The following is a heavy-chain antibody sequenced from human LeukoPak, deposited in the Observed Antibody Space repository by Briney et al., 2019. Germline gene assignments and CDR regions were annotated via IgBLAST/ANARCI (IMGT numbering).Heavy chain of an antibody. J-gene: IGHJ4*02. V-gene: IGHV1-2*06. Sequence: GASVKVSCKASGYTFTGYYMHWVRQAPGQGLEWMGRINPNSGGTNYAQKFQGRVTMTRDTSISTAYMDLSRLRFDDTAVFYCARAGDFWSGYFYTTIDYWGQGTLVTVSS. D-gene: IGHD3-3*01. CDR1: GYTFTGYY. CDR3: ARAGDFWSGYFYTTIDY. CDR2: INPNSGGT.